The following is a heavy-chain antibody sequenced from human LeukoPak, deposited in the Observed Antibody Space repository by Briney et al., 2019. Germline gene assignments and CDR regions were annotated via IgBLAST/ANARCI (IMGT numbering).Heavy chain of an antibody. V-gene: IGHV3-30*01. CDR3: ARVSDSSGYSSQFDY. CDR2: ISYDGSNK. Sequence: GGSLRLSCAASGFTFSSYAMHWVRQAPGKGLEWVAVISYDGSNKYYADSVKGRFTISRDNSRNTLYLQMNSLRAEDTAVYYCARVSDSSGYSSQFDYWGQGTLVTVSS. CDR1: GFTFSSYA. D-gene: IGHD3-22*01. J-gene: IGHJ4*02.